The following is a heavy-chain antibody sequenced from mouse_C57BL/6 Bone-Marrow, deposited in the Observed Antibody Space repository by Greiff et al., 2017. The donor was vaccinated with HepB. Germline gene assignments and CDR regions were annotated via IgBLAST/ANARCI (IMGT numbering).Heavy chain of an antibody. CDR1: GYTFTSYW. V-gene: IGHV1-69*01. D-gene: IGHD3-2*02. CDR2: IDPSDSYT. Sequence: QVQLQQPGAELVMPGASVKLSCKASGYTFTSYWMHWVKQRPGQGLEWIGEIDPSDSYTNYNQKFKGKSTLTVDKYSSKAYMQLSSLTSEDSAVYYCARESRLTGTGDYWCQGTTPTVSS. J-gene: IGHJ2*01. CDR3: ARESRLTGTGDY.